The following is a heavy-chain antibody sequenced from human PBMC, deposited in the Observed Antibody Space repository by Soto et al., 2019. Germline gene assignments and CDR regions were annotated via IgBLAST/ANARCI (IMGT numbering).Heavy chain of an antibody. CDR3: ARHAGSGLNYYYYGMDV. Sequence: PSETLSLTCTVSGGSISSGGYYWSWIRQHPGKGLEWIGYIYYSGSTYYNPSLKSRVTISVDTSKNQFSLKLGSVTAADTAVYYCARHAGSGLNYYYYGMDVWGQGTTVTVS. V-gene: IGHV4-31*03. CDR2: IYYSGST. CDR1: GGSISSGGYY. D-gene: IGHD6-19*01. J-gene: IGHJ6*02.